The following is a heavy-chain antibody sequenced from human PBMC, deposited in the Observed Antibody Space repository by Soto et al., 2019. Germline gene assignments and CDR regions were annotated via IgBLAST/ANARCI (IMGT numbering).Heavy chain of an antibody. CDR3: ATNQYVVGATYFDY. Sequence: GGSLRLSCAASGFTFSSYGMHWVRQAPGKGLEWVAVIWYDGSNKYYADSVKGRFTISRDNSKNTLYLQMNSLRAEDTAVYYCATNQYVVGATYFDYWGQGTLVTVSS. CDR1: GFTFSSYG. D-gene: IGHD1-26*01. V-gene: IGHV3-33*01. J-gene: IGHJ4*02. CDR2: IWYDGSNK.